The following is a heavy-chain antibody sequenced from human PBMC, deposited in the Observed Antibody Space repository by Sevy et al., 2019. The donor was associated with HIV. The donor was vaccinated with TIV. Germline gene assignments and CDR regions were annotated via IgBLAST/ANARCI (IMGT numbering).Heavy chain of an antibody. Sequence: GGSLRLSCAASGFTFSDYYMTWIRQAPGKGLEWVSYISSGSTYINYADPVKGRCTISRENATNSLYLQMNSLRAEDTAVYYCAKDSRVYSSSHFDYWGQGTLVTVSS. J-gene: IGHJ4*02. CDR1: GFTFSDYY. V-gene: IGHV3-11*06. CDR2: ISSGSTYI. CDR3: AKDSRVYSSSHFDY. D-gene: IGHD6-13*01.